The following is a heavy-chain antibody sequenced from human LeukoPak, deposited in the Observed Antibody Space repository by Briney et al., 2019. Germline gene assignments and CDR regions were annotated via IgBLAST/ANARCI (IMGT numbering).Heavy chain of an antibody. Sequence: GSLRLSCAASGFTFSNYAMSWVRQAPGKGLEWVSTISGSGGSTYYADSVKGQFTISRANSKNTLYLQMNSLRAEDTAVYYCAKEEWLLAVYFDYWGQGTLVTVSS. J-gene: IGHJ4*02. CDR1: GFTFSNYA. D-gene: IGHD3-3*01. CDR2: ISGSGGST. CDR3: AKEEWLLAVYFDY. V-gene: IGHV3-23*01.